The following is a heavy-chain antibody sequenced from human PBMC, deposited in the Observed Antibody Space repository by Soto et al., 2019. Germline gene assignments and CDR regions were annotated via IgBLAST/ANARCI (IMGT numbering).Heavy chain of an antibody. J-gene: IGHJ6*02. CDR1: GYTFTSYY. Sequence: ASVKVSCEAAGYTFTSYYMHWVRQAPGQGLEWMGMINPSGGSTSYAQKFQGRVTMTRDTSTSTVYMELSSLRSEDTAVYYCARRGDSSGYYFSYGMDVWGQRTTVTVSS. V-gene: IGHV1-46*01. D-gene: IGHD3-22*01. CDR3: ARRGDSSGYYFSYGMDV. CDR2: INPSGGST.